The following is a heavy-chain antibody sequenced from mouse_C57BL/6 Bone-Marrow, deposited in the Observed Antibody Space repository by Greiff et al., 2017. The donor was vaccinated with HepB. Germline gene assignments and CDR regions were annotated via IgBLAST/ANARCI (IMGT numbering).Heavy chain of an antibody. D-gene: IGHD2-4*01. CDR2: IRLKSDNYAT. CDR3: TWGLRGFDS. J-gene: IGHJ2*01. CDR1: GFTFSNYW. V-gene: IGHV6-3*01. Sequence: EVMLVESGGGLVQPGGSMKLSCVASGFTFSNYWMNWVRQSPEKGLEWVAQIRLKSDNYATHYAESVKGRFTISRDDSKSSVYLQMNNLRAEDTGIYYCTWGLRGFDSWGQGTTLTVSS.